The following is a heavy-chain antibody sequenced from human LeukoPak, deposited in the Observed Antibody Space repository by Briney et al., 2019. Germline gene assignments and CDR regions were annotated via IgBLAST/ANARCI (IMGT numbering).Heavy chain of an antibody. D-gene: IGHD3-3*01. CDR2: ISGSGGST. V-gene: IGHV3-23*01. CDR1: GFTFSSYA. CDR3: ARVGLGLGWSGYSRLADY. Sequence: GGSLRLSCAAPGFTFSSYAMSWVRQAPGKGLEWVSAISGSGGSTYYADSVKGRFTISRDNSKNTLYLQMNSLRDEDTAVYYCARVGLGLGWSGYSRLADYWGQGTLVTVSS. J-gene: IGHJ4*02.